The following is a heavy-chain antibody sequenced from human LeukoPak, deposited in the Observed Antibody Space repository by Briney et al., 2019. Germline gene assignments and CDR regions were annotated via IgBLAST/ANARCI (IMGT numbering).Heavy chain of an antibody. D-gene: IGHD6-13*01. CDR2: IYSGGST. Sequence: GGSLRLSCAASGFTLSSNYMSWVRQAPGKGLEWVSVIYSGGSTYYADSVKGRFTISRDNSKNTLYLQMNSLRAEDTAVYYCAGQQQLGFFDYWGQGTLVTVSP. V-gene: IGHV3-66*04. CDR3: AGQQQLGFFDY. CDR1: GFTLSSNY. J-gene: IGHJ4*02.